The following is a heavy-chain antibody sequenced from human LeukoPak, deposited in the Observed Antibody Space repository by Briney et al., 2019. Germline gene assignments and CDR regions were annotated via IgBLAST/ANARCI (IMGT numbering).Heavy chain of an antibody. V-gene: IGHV1-18*01. J-gene: IGHJ5*02. CDR3: ARTRREGNYGDYLDCFDP. D-gene: IGHD4-17*01. CDR1: GYTFTSYG. CDR2: ISAYNGNT. Sequence: ASVKVFCKASGYTFTSYGISWVRQAPGQGLEWMGWISAYNGNTNYAQKLQGRVTMTTDTSTSTAYMELRSLRSDDTAVYYCARTRREGNYGDYLDCFDPWGQGTLVTVSS.